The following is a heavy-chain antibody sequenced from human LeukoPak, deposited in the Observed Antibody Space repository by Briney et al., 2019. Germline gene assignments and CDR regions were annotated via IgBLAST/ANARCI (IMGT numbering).Heavy chain of an antibody. D-gene: IGHD3-3*01. CDR3: VRERSDFWSGLDNMDV. CDR1: GTSISSGDYY. Sequence: PSQTLSLTCTVSGTSISSGDYYWSWIRQPPGKGLEWIVYAYYSGSTFYNPSLKSRVTTSVDTSKNQFSLNLRSVTAADTAVYYCVRERSDFWSGLDNMDVWGKGTTVTVSS. V-gene: IGHV4-30-4*08. J-gene: IGHJ6*03. CDR2: AYYSGST.